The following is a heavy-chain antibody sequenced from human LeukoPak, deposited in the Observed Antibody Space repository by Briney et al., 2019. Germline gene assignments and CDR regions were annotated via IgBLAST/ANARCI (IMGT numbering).Heavy chain of an antibody. D-gene: IGHD5-18*01. CDR3: ATHMDTAVIKAEFDY. CDR2: ISAYNGNT. CDR1: GYTFTSYG. Sequence: ASVTVSCTTSGYTFTSYGISWVGQAPGQGLEWMGWISAYNGNTNYAHKLQGRVTMTTDTSTTTAYMELRSLRSDDTAVYYCATHMDTAVIKAEFDYWGQGTLVTVSS. J-gene: IGHJ4*02. V-gene: IGHV1-18*01.